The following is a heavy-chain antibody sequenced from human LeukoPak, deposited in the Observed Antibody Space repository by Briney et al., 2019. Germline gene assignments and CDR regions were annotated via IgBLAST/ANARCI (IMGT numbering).Heavy chain of an antibody. Sequence: GGSLRLSCAASGFTFNNYATSWVRQAPGKGLEWVSGISGSGASTYYADSVKGRFTISRDNSKNILYLQMDSLRAEDTAVYYCAKQGVVATITRFDYWGQGTLVTVSS. J-gene: IGHJ4*02. CDR3: AKQGVVATITRFDY. CDR1: GFTFNNYA. CDR2: ISGSGAST. V-gene: IGHV3-23*01. D-gene: IGHD5-12*01.